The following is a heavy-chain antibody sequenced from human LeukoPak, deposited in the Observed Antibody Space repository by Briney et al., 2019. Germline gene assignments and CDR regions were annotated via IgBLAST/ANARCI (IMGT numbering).Heavy chain of an antibody. V-gene: IGHV4-61*02. CDR1: GGSISSGSYY. CDR3: ARGWGDQLLSVWPNWFDP. CDR2: IYTSGST. D-gene: IGHD2-2*01. J-gene: IGHJ5*02. Sequence: SQTLSLTCTVSGGSISSGSYYWSWIRQPAGKGLEWIGRIYTSGSTNYTPSLKSRVTISVDTSKNQFSLKLSSVTAADTAVYYCARGWGDQLLSVWPNWFDPWGQGTLVTVSS.